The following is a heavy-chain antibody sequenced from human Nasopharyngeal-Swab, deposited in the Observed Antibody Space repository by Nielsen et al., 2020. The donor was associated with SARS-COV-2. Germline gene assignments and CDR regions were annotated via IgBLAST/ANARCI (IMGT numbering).Heavy chain of an antibody. J-gene: IGHJ4*02. CDR1: GFTFSSYS. V-gene: IGHV3-21*04. CDR3: AKANTRDFDY. Sequence: GGSLRLSCAASGFTFSSYSMNWVRQAPGKGPEWVSSISSSSSYIYYADSVKGRFTISRDNSRKTLYLQMNSLRAEDTAVYHCAKANTRDFDYWGQGTLVTVSS. CDR2: ISSSSSYI.